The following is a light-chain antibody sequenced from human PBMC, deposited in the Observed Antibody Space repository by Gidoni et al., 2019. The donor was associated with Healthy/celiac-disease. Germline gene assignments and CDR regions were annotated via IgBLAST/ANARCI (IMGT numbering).Light chain of an antibody. CDR1: SSDVGGYNY. Sequence: QSALTQPASVSGSPGESITISCTGTSSDVGGYNYVSCYQQHPCKAPKLMIYDVSNRPSGVSNRFSGSKSGNTASLTISGLQAEDKADYYCSSYTSSSTLVFGGGTKLTVL. CDR2: DVS. CDR3: SSYTSSSTLV. V-gene: IGLV2-14*01. J-gene: IGLJ2*01.